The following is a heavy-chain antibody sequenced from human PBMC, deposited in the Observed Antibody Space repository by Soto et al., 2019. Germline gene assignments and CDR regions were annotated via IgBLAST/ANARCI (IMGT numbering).Heavy chain of an antibody. Sequence: LRLSCAAAGFTFSSYGMHWVRQAPGKGLEWVSAXIXXGDXSXXXDXXXXRLTISRDNSKNTLFLQMKSLRADDTALYYCVKGSATSRPYYFDHWGQGTLVTVSS. CDR1: GFTFSSYG. CDR3: VKGSATSRPYYFDH. V-gene: IGHV3-23*01. J-gene: IGHJ4*02. CDR2: XIXXGDXS.